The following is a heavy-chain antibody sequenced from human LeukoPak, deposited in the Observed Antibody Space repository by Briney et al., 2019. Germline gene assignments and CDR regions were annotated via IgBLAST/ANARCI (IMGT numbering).Heavy chain of an antibody. CDR2: INPSGGST. Sequence: GASVKVSCKASGYTFAIYYIHWVRQAPGQGLEWMGIINPSGGSTSYTQKFQGRLTMTWDTSTSTVYMELSSLRSEDTAVYYCARAKGLFDHWGQGTLVTVSS. J-gene: IGHJ4*02. V-gene: IGHV1-46*01. CDR1: GYTFAIYY. CDR3: ARAKGLFDH.